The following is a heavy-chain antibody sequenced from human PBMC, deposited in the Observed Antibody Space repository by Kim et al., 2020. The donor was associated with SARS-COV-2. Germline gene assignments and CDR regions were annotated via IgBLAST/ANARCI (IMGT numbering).Heavy chain of an antibody. CDR2: IRWNSGSI. D-gene: IGHD5-12*01. J-gene: IGHJ6*01. V-gene: IGHV3-9*01. CDR3: GKDIRRWLHNTLRVGYYGMAG. CDR1: GFTFGDYA. Sequence: GGSLRLSCAASGFTFGDYAIHWVRQAPGKGLEWVSGIRWNSGSIGYADSVKGRFTISRDNAKNSLYLQMNSLRAEDTALYYCGKDIRRWLHNTLRVGYYGMAGGGQGTTVTVSA.